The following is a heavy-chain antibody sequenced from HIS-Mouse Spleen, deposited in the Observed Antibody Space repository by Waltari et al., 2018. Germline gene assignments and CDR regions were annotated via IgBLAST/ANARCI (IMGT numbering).Heavy chain of an antibody. Sequence: QLQLQESGPGLVKPSETLSLPCTFSGGSISSSSYYWGWIRPPPGKGLEWIGSIYYSGSTYYNPSLKSRVTISVDTSKNQFSLKLSSVTAADTAVYYCAREIPYSSSWYDWYFDLWGRGTLVTVSS. J-gene: IGHJ2*01. D-gene: IGHD6-13*01. CDR2: IYYSGST. V-gene: IGHV4-39*07. CDR3: AREIPYSSSWYDWYFDL. CDR1: GGSISSSSYY.